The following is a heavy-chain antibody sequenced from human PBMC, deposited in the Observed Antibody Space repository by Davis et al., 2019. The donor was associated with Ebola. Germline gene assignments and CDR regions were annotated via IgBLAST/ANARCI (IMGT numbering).Heavy chain of an antibody. CDR3: ARGPYPYSSSWGYYYYYGMDV. D-gene: IGHD6-6*01. J-gene: IGHJ6*02. CDR2: MNPNSGNT. V-gene: IGHV1-8*01. CDR1: GYIFSNYD. Sequence: ASVKVSCKASGYIFSNYDINWVRQASGQGLEWTGWMNPNSGNTGYAQKFQGRVTMTRNTSISTAYMELSSLRSEDTAVYSCARGPYPYSSSWGYYYYYGMDVWGQGTTVTVSS.